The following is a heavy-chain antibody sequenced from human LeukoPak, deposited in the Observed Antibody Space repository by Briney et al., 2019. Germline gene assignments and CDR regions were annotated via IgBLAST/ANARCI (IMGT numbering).Heavy chain of an antibody. Sequence: PSETLSLTCTVSGGSIITGSYYWGWIRQPPGKGLEWIGTISYSGSTYYNPSLKSRVTISLDTSKNQFSLKLSSVTAADTAVYYCARLAGYCSGGSCHNFDYWGQGTLLTVSS. CDR3: ARLAGYCSGGSCHNFDY. J-gene: IGHJ4*02. V-gene: IGHV4-39*01. CDR1: GGSIITGSYY. CDR2: ISYSGST. D-gene: IGHD2-15*01.